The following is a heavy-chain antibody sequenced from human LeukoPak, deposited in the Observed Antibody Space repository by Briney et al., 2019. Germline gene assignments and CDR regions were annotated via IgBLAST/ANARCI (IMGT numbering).Heavy chain of an antibody. CDR1: GGTFSSYA. D-gene: IGHD2-15*01. V-gene: IGHV1-69*13. Sequence: SVKVSCKASGGTFSSYAISWVRQAPGQGLEWMGGIIPIFGTANYAQKFQGRVTITADESTSTAYMELSSLRSEDTAVYYCAKMELGYCSGGSCHGNIDYWGQGTLVTVSS. CDR3: AKMELGYCSGGSCHGNIDY. J-gene: IGHJ4*02. CDR2: IIPIFGTA.